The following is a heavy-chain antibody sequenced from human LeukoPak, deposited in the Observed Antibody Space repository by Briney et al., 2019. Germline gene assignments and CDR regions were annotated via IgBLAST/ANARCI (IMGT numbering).Heavy chain of an antibody. J-gene: IGHJ4*02. Sequence: GGSLRLSCAASGFTFSSYAMHWVRQAPGKGLEWVAVISYDGSNKYYADSVKGRFTISRDNSKNTLYLQMNSLRAEDTAVYYCARGGTAPLPFDYWGQGTLVTVSS. V-gene: IGHV3-30*04. D-gene: IGHD1-1*01. CDR3: ARGGTAPLPFDY. CDR1: GFTFSSYA. CDR2: ISYDGSNK.